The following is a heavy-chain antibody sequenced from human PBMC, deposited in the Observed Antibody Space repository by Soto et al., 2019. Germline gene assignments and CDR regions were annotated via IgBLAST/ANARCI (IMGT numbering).Heavy chain of an antibody. CDR1: GFTFSSYW. V-gene: IGHV3-7*03. D-gene: IGHD6-19*01. J-gene: IGHJ4*02. CDR2: IKQDGSEK. Sequence: ESGGGLVQPGGSLRLSCAASGFTFSSYWMSWVRQAPGKGLEWVANIKQDGSEKYYVDSVKGRFTISRDNAKNSLYLQMNSLRAEDTAVYYCARVVKQWLVHYDYFDYWGQGTLVTVSS. CDR3: ARVVKQWLVHYDYFDY.